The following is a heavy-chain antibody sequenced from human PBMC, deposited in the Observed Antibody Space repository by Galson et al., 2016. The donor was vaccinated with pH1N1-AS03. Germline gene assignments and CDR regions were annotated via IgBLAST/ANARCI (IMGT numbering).Heavy chain of an antibody. CDR1: GYTFTTYG. J-gene: IGHJ4*02. Sequence: VKVSCKASGYTFTTYGISWVRQAPGQGLEWMGWISAYYGDTHFAHKFQERVTLTRDTSAATAYMELRNLRSDDTAVYYCARESEISGVVFFNYWGQGTLVTVSS. V-gene: IGHV1-18*01. D-gene: IGHD3-3*01. CDR3: ARESEISGVVFFNY. CDR2: ISAYYGDT.